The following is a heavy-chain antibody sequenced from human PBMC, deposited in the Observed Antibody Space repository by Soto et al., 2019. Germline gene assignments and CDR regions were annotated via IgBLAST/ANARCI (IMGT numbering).Heavy chain of an antibody. V-gene: IGHV4-4*02. D-gene: IGHD1-26*01. CDR3: ARVYSGSYSDS. CDR2: IFHSGST. J-gene: IGHJ4*02. Sequence: QVQLQESGPGLVKPSGTLSLTCAVSGGSISSNNWWSWVRQPPGKGLEWIGEIFHSGSTHYSPSLQSLVTISVDKSKKYFSLNLTSVTAADTAVYYCARVYSGSYSDSWGQGTLVTVSS. CDR1: GGSISSNNW.